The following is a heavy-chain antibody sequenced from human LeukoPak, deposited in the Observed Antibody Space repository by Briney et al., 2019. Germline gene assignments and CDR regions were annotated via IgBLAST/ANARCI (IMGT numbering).Heavy chain of an antibody. CDR2: INHSGST. J-gene: IGHJ5*02. CDR1: GGSISSYY. CDR3: ATVPQWELQNHNWFDP. D-gene: IGHD1-26*01. V-gene: IGHV4-34*01. Sequence: SETLSLTCTVSGGSISSYYWSWIRQPPGKGLEWIGEINHSGSTNYNPSLKSRVTMSVDTSKNQFSLKLSSVTAADTAVYYCATVPQWELQNHNWFDPWGQGTLVTVSS.